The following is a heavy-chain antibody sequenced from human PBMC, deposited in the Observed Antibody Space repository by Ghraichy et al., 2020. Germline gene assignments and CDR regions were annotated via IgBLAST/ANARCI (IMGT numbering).Heavy chain of an antibody. J-gene: IGHJ4*02. D-gene: IGHD2-2*01. CDR3: AKERRVIPSGAIDY. CDR1: GFTFDSYG. Sequence: GGSLRLSCAGSGFTFDSYGMNWVRQAPGKGLEWVSGITGSGGSTYHADSVKGRFTISRDNSNKTVVLQMNNLRPDDTAVYYCAKERRVIPSGAIDYWGQGPLVTVSS. V-gene: IGHV3-23*01. CDR2: ITGSGGST.